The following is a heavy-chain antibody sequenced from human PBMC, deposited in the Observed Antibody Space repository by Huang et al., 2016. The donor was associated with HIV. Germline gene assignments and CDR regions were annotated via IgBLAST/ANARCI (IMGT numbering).Heavy chain of an antibody. CDR1: GGPFNGFL. D-gene: IGHD2-15*01. Sequence: QVLLQQWGAGVLKPSETLSLTCGVSGGPFNGFLWSWIRQPPGKGLEWIGEINYSGNTTYNPSLKSRGTMSVDTSKRQFSLSLKSVTAADTAVYYCARARRLLPFDYWGQGALVAVSS. CDR3: ARARRLLPFDY. V-gene: IGHV4-34*02. CDR2: INYSGNT. J-gene: IGHJ4*02.